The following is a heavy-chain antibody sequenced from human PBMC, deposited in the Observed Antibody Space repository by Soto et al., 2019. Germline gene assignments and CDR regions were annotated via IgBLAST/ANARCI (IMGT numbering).Heavy chain of an antibody. D-gene: IGHD2-15*01. CDR3: AKKGYCSGGSCYYYGMDV. Sequence: GASVKFSCKASGGTFSSYAISWVRQAPGQGLEWMGGIIPIFGTANYAQKFQGRVTITADESTSTAYMELSSLRSEDTAVYYCAKKGYCSGGSCYYYGMDVWGQGTTVTVSS. CDR2: IIPIFGTA. V-gene: IGHV1-69*13. CDR1: GGTFSSYA. J-gene: IGHJ6*02.